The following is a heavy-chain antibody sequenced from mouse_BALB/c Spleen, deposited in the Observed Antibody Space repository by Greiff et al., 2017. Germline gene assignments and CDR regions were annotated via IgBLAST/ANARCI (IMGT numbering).Heavy chain of an antibody. CDR3: ARQGTDEEDFAY. D-gene: IGHD3-1*01. CDR1: GFTFSSYG. CDR2: ISSGGSYT. J-gene: IGHJ3*01. V-gene: IGHV5-6*01. Sequence: EVQLVESGGDLVKPGGSLKLSCAASGFTFSSYGMSWVRQTPDKRLEWVATISSGGSYTYYPDSVKGRFTISRDNAKNTLYLQMSSLKSEDTAMYYCARQGTDEEDFAYWGQGTLVTVSA.